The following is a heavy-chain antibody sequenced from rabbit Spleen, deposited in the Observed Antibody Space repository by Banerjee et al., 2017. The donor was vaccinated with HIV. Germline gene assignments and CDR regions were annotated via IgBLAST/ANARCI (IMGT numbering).Heavy chain of an antibody. Sequence: QLVESGGGLVQPGGSLALTCKASGFTISSNYWMNWVRQAPGKGLEWIGYIDPVFGTTHYASWVNGRFTISSHNAQNTLYLQLSSLTAADTATYFCARDASGSGFYTFNLWGPGTLVTVS. D-gene: IGHD1-1*01. V-gene: IGHV1S7*01. CDR2: IDPVFGTT. CDR3: ARDASGSGFYTFNL. J-gene: IGHJ4*01. CDR1: GFTISSNY.